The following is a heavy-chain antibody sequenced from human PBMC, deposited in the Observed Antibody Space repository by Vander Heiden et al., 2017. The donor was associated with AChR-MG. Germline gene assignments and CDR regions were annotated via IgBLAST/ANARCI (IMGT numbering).Heavy chain of an antibody. CDR2: ISSSSSYI. D-gene: IGHD3-3*01. Sequence: EVQLVESGGGLVKPGGSLRLSGAASGFTFSSYSMNWVRQGPGKGLEWVSSISSSSSYIYYADSVKGRFTISRDNAKNSLYLQMNSLRAEDTAVYYCARDRSPYYDHRGYFDLWGRGTLVTVSS. V-gene: IGHV3-21*01. CDR3: ARDRSPYYDHRGYFDL. J-gene: IGHJ2*01. CDR1: GFTFSSYS.